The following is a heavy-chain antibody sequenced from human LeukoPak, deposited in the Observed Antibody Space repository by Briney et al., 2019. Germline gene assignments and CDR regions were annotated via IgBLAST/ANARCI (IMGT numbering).Heavy chain of an antibody. Sequence: GGSLRLSCAASGFTFDDYAMHWVRQAPGKGLEWVSGISWNSGSIGYADSVKGRFTISRDNSKNTVFLQMNSLRAEDTAVYYCVRGHTTATYYFDYWGQGTLVTVSS. CDR2: ISWNSGSI. J-gene: IGHJ4*02. D-gene: IGHD1-1*01. V-gene: IGHV3-9*01. CDR3: VRGHTTATYYFDY. CDR1: GFTFDDYA.